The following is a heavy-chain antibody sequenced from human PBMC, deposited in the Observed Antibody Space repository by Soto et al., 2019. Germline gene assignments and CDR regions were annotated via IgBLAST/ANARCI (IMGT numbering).Heavy chain of an antibody. D-gene: IGHD5-12*01. V-gene: IGHV4-31*03. CDR3: ARVRGYSGYGWGGWFDP. J-gene: IGHJ5*02. Sequence: QVQLQESGPGLVKPSQTLSLTCTVSGGSISSGGYYWSWIRQHPGKGLEWIGYIYYSGSTYYNPSLKIRVTISVDTSKNQFSLKLSSVTAADTAVYYCARVRGYSGYGWGGWFDPWGQGTLVTVSS. CDR1: GGSISSGGYY. CDR2: IYYSGST.